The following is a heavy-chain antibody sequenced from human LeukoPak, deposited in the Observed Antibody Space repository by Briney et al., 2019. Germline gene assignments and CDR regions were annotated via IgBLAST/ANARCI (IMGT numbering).Heavy chain of an antibody. D-gene: IGHD5-18*01. V-gene: IGHV3-49*04. CDR1: GFTFGDHA. Sequence: HAGGSLRLSCTTSGFTFGDHAMSWVRQAPGKGLEWVGFIRNKGYGGTTEYAASVKGRFAISRDDSKSINYLQMNSLKTEDTAVYYCTRGPTQQWVYYGMDVWGQGTTVIVSS. CDR2: IRNKGYGGTT. J-gene: IGHJ6*02. CDR3: TRGPTQQWVYYGMDV.